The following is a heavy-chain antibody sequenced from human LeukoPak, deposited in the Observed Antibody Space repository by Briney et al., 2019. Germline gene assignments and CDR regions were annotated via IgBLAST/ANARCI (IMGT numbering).Heavy chain of an antibody. Sequence: GGSLRLSCAASGFTFSSYAMSWVRQAPGKGLDWVALISSDGSDKKYADSVKGRFTMSRDNSKNTLYLQLHSLRVEDTAVYYCARDYPADHWGQGTLVTVSS. J-gene: IGHJ4*02. CDR3: ARDYPADH. V-gene: IGHV3-30-3*01. CDR2: ISSDGSDK. CDR1: GFTFSSYA.